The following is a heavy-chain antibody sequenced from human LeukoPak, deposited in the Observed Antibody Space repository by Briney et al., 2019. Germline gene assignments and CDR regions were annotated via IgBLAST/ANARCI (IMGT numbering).Heavy chain of an antibody. V-gene: IGHV3-66*02. Sequence: GGSLRLSCAASGFTVSSNYMSWVRQAPGKVLEWVSVIYSGGSTYYADSVKGRFTISRDNSKNTLYLQMNSLRAEDTAVYYCARDFTYYYDSSGLDPWGQGTLVTVSS. CDR3: ARDFTYYYDSSGLDP. CDR1: GFTVSSNY. D-gene: IGHD3-22*01. J-gene: IGHJ5*02. CDR2: IYSGGST.